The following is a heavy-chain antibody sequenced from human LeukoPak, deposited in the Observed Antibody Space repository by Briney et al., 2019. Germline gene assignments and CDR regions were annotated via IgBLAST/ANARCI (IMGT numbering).Heavy chain of an antibody. CDR3: ARGNYYGSGSFDY. CDR1: GFTFSNYA. D-gene: IGHD3-10*01. V-gene: IGHV3-30*04. CDR2: ISYDGSNK. Sequence: GGSLRLSCAASGFTFSNYAVHWVRQAPGKGLEWVAVISYDGSNKYYADSVKGRFTISRDNSKNTLYLQMSSLKASDTAMYFCARGNYYGSGSFDYWGQGTLVTVSS. J-gene: IGHJ4*02.